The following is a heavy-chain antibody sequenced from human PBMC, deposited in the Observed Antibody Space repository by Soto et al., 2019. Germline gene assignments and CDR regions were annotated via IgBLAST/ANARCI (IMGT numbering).Heavy chain of an antibody. J-gene: IGHJ6*03. CDR1: GGSFSGYY. CDR3: ARGSKHCSSTSCYYLNYYYYYMDV. D-gene: IGHD2-2*01. CDR2: INHSGST. Sequence: SETLSLTCAVYGGSFSGYYWSWIRQPPGKGLEWIGEINHSGSTNYNPSLKSRVTISVDTSKNQFSLKLSSVTAADTAVYYCARGSKHCSSTSCYYLNYYYYYMDVWGKGTTVTAP. V-gene: IGHV4-34*01.